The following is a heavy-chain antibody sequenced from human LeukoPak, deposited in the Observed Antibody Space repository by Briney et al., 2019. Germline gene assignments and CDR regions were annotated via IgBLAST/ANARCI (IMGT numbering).Heavy chain of an antibody. D-gene: IGHD6-13*01. V-gene: IGHV4-4*07. CDR1: GGSISNYY. J-gene: IGHJ4*02. CDR3: ARSAFLVTAPGLYYFDY. CDR2: IYTSGST. Sequence: SETLSLTCTVSGGSISNYYWNWIRQPAGKGLEWIGRIYTSGSTNYNPSLKSRVTMSVDTSKNQFSLHLSSVTAADTAVYYCARSAFLVTAPGLYYFDYWGQGTLVAVSS.